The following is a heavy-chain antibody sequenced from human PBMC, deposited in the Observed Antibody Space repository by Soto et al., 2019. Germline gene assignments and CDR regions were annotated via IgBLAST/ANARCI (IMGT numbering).Heavy chain of an antibody. D-gene: IGHD2-21*02. J-gene: IGHJ5*02. CDR3: ARFYCSPWVDP. Sequence: SETLSLTCTVSGGSISSYYWSWIRQPPGKGLEWIGYIYYSGSTNYNPSLKSRVTISVDTSKNQFSLKLSSVTAADTAVYYCARFYCSPWVDPWGQGTLVTVSS. V-gene: IGHV4-59*01. CDR1: GGSISSYY. CDR2: IYYSGST.